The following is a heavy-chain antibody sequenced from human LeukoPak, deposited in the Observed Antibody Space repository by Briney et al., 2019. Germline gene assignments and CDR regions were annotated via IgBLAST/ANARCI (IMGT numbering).Heavy chain of an antibody. J-gene: IGHJ3*02. D-gene: IGHD5-18*01. CDR3: ARERRTLRIQLWLRIAAGAFDI. CDR1: GGSFSGYY. Sequence: SETLSLTCAVYGGSFSGYYWSWIRQPPGKGLEWIGEINHSVSTNYNPSLKSRVTISVDTSKNQFSLKLSSVTAADTAVYYCARERRTLRIQLWLRIAAGAFDIWGQGTMVTVSS. CDR2: INHSVST. V-gene: IGHV4-34*01.